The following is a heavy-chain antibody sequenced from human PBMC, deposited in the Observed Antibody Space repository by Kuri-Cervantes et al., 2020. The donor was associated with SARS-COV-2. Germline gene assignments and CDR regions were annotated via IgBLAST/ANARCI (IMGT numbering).Heavy chain of an antibody. CDR1: GGSISSSSYY. V-gene: IGHV4-39*07. D-gene: IGHD3-9*01. Sequence: GSLRLSCTVSGGSISSSSYYWGWIRQPPGKGLEWIGEINHSGSTNYNPSLKSRVTISVDTSKNQFSLKLSSVTAADTAVYYCARASYDILTNYAVRFDPWGQGTLVTVSS. CDR3: ARASYDILTNYAVRFDP. J-gene: IGHJ5*02. CDR2: INHSGST.